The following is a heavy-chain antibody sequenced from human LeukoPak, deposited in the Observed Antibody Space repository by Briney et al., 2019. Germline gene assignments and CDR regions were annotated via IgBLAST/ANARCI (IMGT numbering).Heavy chain of an antibody. J-gene: IGHJ6*03. D-gene: IGHD4-17*01. CDR1: GFCFRTYG. CDR2: IPSDGRYK. Sequence: GESLKISCAASGFCFRTYGMHWVRPAPGKGLEWVAFIPSDGRYKYYADSVKGRFTIYRENSKNTLYLQMNSLRPEDMAVYYCAKSGDQRIYYRYMDVWGKGTTVTVSS. V-gene: IGHV3-30*02. CDR3: AKSGDQRIYYRYMDV.